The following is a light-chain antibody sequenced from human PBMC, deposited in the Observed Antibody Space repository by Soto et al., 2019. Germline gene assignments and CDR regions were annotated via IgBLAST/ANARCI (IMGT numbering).Light chain of an antibody. Sequence: DIVMTQSPLSLPVTPGEPASISCRSSQSLLHSNGYNSLDWYLQKPGQSPQFLIYLGSNRASGVPDRISGSGSGTDFTLKISRVEAEDVGVYYCMQALQTGTFGGGTTGDIK. CDR2: LGS. CDR1: QSLLHSNGYNS. J-gene: IGKJ4*01. V-gene: IGKV2-28*01. CDR3: MQALQTGT.